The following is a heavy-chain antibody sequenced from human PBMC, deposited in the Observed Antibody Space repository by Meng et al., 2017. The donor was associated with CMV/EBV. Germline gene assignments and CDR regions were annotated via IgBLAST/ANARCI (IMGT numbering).Heavy chain of an antibody. CDR2: INHSGST. D-gene: IGHD2-21*01. Sequence: YGGSCSGYYWSWIRQPPGKGLEWIGEINHSGSTNYTPSLKSRVTISVDTSKNQFPLKLSSVTAADTAVYYCARSVVVIATRRGYFDLWGRGTLVTVSS. J-gene: IGHJ2*01. V-gene: IGHV4-34*01. CDR1: GGSCSGYY. CDR3: ARSVVVIATRRGYFDL.